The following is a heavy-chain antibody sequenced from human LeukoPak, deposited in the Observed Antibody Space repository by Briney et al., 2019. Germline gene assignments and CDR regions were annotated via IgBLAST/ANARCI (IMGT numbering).Heavy chain of an antibody. CDR1: GYIFTGYY. CDR2: ISPDRGGT. CDR3: ARDGGLIDGFDI. D-gene: IGHD3-16*01. J-gene: IGHJ3*02. Sequence: ASVKVSCKTSGYIFTGYYMHWVRQAPGQGLEWLGRISPDRGGTVYAQNFEGRITMTRDTSVTTVYMELRRLTSDDTALFYCARDGGLIDGFDIWGQGTMVTVSS. V-gene: IGHV1-2*06.